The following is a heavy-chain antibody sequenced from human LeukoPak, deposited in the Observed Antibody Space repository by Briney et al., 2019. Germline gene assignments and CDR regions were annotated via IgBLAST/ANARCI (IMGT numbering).Heavy chain of an antibody. Sequence: SETLSLTCAVSGGSISSSNWWSWVRQPPGKGLEWIGEIYHSGDTYYNPSLKSRVTISVDTSKNQFSLKLSSVTAADTAVYYCARYYYDSGGYPRGRFDPWGQGTLVTVSS. CDR3: ARYYYDSGGYPRGRFDP. CDR1: GGSISSSNW. V-gene: IGHV4-4*02. D-gene: IGHD3-22*01. J-gene: IGHJ5*02. CDR2: IYHSGDT.